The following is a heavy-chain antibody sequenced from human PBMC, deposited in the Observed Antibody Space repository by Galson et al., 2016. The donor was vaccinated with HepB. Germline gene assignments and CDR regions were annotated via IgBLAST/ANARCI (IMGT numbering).Heavy chain of an antibody. CDR3: ARVRGATVSDY. Sequence: TLSLTCTVSGGSISSGGYYWSWIRQHPGKGLEWIGYIYYSGSTYNNPSLKSRVTISVDTSKNQFSLKLSSVTAADTAVYYCARVRGATVSDYWGQGTLVTVSS. CDR2: IYYSGST. CDR1: GGSISSGGYY. D-gene: IGHD4-17*01. J-gene: IGHJ4*02. V-gene: IGHV4-31*03.